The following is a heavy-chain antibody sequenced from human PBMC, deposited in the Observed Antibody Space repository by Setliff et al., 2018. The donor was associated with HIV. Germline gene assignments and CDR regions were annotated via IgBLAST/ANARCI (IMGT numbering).Heavy chain of an antibody. CDR3: ARGIAAATPYDY. D-gene: IGHD6-13*01. V-gene: IGHV4-34*01. Sequence: PSETLSLTCTVSGYSIGSGYYWSWIRQPPGKGLEWIGEINHSGSTNYNPSLKSRVTISVDTSKNQFSLKLSSVTAADTAVYYCARGIAAATPYDYWGQGTLVTVSS. CDR1: GYSIGSGYY. CDR2: INHSGST. J-gene: IGHJ4*02.